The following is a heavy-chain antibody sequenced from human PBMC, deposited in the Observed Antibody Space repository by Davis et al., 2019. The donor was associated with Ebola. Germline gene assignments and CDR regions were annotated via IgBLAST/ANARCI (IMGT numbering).Heavy chain of an antibody. Sequence: GESLKISCGASGFTFSSSKMHWVRQVPGKGLEWVAFIRNDGGSKYYGDSVKGRFTISRDNSKNTLYLQMNSLRAEDTAVYYCAKDASYGFDIWGQGTMVTVSS. V-gene: IGHV3-30*02. CDR2: IRNDGGSK. CDR3: AKDASYGFDI. J-gene: IGHJ3*02. CDR1: GFTFSSSK.